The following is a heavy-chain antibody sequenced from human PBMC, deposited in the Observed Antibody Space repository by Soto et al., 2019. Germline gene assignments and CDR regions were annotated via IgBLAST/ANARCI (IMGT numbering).Heavy chain of an antibody. CDR3: ARAPRRYCSSTSCYAIWFDP. Sequence: ASVKVSCKTSGYTYTSYDINWVRQTTGQGLEWMGWMNPNSGNTGYAQKFQGRVTMTRNTSISTAYMELSSLRSEDTAVYYCARAPRRYCSSTSCYAIWFDPWGQGTLVTV. D-gene: IGHD2-2*01. V-gene: IGHV1-8*01. CDR2: MNPNSGNT. CDR1: GYTYTSYD. J-gene: IGHJ5*02.